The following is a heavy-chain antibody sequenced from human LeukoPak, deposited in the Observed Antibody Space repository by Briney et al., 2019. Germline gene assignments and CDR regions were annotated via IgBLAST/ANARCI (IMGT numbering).Heavy chain of an antibody. D-gene: IGHD2-21*02. CDR3: ASPHPTHIVVVTAHTPLDY. Sequence: AVNVSCKASGGIFSSYAISGVRQAPGQGLEWMGRIIPILGIANYVQKFQGRVTITADKSTSTDYMELSSLRSEDTAVYYCASPHPTHIVVVTAHTPLDYWGQGTLVTVSS. CDR2: IIPILGIA. V-gene: IGHV1-69*04. J-gene: IGHJ4*02. CDR1: GGIFSSYA.